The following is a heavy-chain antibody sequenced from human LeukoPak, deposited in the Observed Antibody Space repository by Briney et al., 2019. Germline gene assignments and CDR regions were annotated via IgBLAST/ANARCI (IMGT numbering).Heavy chain of an antibody. CDR1: GFTFSNYA. V-gene: IGHV3-23*01. Sequence: PGGSLRLSCAASGFTFSNYAMSWVRQAPGKGLEWVSAISGSGGSTYYAGSVKGRFTISRDNSNNTLYLQMSSLRAGDTAVYYCARHTGSTWSTGYWGQGTLVTVSS. CDR2: ISGSGGST. CDR3: ARHTGSTWSTGY. J-gene: IGHJ4*02. D-gene: IGHD6-13*01.